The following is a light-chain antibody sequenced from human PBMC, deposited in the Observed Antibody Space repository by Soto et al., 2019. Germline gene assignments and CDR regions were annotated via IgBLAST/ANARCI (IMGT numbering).Light chain of an antibody. Sequence: DIQMTQSHYTLPASVGDRITITCRASQSICSSLDWYLLTPGKAPKLXIYMASNLQSGVPSRFGGAGSGPACTRTISSLQHDDVATDLCQQYNTYSRTFSQGANVDIK. V-gene: IGKV1-5*03. J-gene: IGKJ1*01. CDR3: QQYNTYSRT. CDR1: QSICSS. CDR2: MAS.